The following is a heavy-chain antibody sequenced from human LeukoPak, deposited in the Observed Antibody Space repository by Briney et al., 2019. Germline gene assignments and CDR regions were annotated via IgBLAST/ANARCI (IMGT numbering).Heavy chain of an antibody. V-gene: IGHV3-30*02. CDR1: GFTFSNAW. J-gene: IGHJ4*02. D-gene: IGHD3-22*01. CDR2: IRYDGSNK. CDR3: AKDHYYDSSGPDY. Sequence: PGGSLRLSCAASGFTFSNAWMSWVRQAPGKGLEWVAFIRYDGSNKYYADSVKGRSTISRDNSKNTLYLQMNSLRAEDTAVYYCAKDHYYDSSGPDYWGQGTLVTVSS.